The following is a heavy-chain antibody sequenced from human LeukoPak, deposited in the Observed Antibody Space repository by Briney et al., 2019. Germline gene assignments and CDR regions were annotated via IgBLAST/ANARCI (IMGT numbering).Heavy chain of an antibody. CDR1: GGSISSYY. D-gene: IGHD3-3*01. CDR2: IYYSGST. Sequence: SETLSLICTVSGGSISSYYWSWIRQPPGKGLEWIGYIYYSGSTNYNPSLKSRVTISVDTSKSQFSLKLSSVTAADTAVYYCARYYDFWSGYPRGYNWFDPWGQGTLVTVSS. CDR3: ARYYDFWSGYPRGYNWFDP. V-gene: IGHV4-59*08. J-gene: IGHJ5*02.